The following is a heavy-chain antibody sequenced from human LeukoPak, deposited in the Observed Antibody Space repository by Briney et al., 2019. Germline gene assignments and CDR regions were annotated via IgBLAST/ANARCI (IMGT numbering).Heavy chain of an antibody. CDR2: IYDSGST. CDR3: ARECGTPRGTLDV. Sequence: PSETLSLTCTVSGGSIRSSYYYWGWIRQPPGKGLEWIGSIYDSGSTYYNPSLKSRVTISVDTSKNQFSLKLNSVTAADTAVYYCARECGTPRGTLDVWGQGTTVTVSS. V-gene: IGHV4-39*02. CDR1: GGSIRSSYYY. J-gene: IGHJ6*02. D-gene: IGHD1-1*01.